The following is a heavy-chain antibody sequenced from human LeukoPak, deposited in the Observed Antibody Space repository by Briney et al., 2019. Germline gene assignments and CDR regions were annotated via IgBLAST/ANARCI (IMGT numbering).Heavy chain of an antibody. CDR2: ITTGDGNT. D-gene: IGHD7-27*01. V-gene: IGHV3-23*01. CDR3: AKDGGLWVSAHWGDS. J-gene: IGHJ4*02. Sequence: PGGSLRLSCAASGFTFNSYAMSWVRQAPGKGLKWVSTITTGDGNTYYADSVRGRFTVSRDDSKNTLYLQMNSLRAEDTAVYYCAKDGGLWVSAHWGDSWGRGTLVTVSS. CDR1: GFTFNSYA.